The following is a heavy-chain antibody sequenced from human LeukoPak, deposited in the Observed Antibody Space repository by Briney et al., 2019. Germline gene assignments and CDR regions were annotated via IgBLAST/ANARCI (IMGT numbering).Heavy chain of an antibody. Sequence: SETLSLTCTVSGGSISSYYWSWIRQPPGKGLEWIGEINHSGSTNYNPSLKSRVTISVDTSKNQFSLKLSSVTAADTAVYYCARGGYYDSSGYYPPAFRYYYYYGMDVWGQGTTVTVSS. V-gene: IGHV4-34*01. D-gene: IGHD3-22*01. CDR2: INHSGST. J-gene: IGHJ6*02. CDR1: GGSISSYY. CDR3: ARGGYYDSSGYYPPAFRYYYYYGMDV.